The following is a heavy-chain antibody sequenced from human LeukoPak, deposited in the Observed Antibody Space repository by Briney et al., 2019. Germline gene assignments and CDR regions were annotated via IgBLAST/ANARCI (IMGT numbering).Heavy chain of an antibody. Sequence: GGSLRLSCAVSGFNFSTYNMTGARKAPGKGLEWFSNISPSSRTIYYADSVKGRFTISRDNAKNSLYLQMNSLRAEDTAVYYCARDGYDFWSDYPTTLDYWGQGTLVTVSS. CDR1: GFNFSTYN. V-gene: IGHV3-48*01. D-gene: IGHD3-3*01. CDR3: ARDGYDFWSDYPTTLDY. CDR2: ISPSSRTI. J-gene: IGHJ4*02.